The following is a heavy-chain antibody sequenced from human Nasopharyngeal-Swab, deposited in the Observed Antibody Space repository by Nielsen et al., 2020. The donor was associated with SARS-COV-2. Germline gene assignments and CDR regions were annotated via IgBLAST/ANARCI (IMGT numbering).Heavy chain of an antibody. CDR1: GFSFDDYT. CDR2: ISWKRGNM. CDR3: AKTMVRGDFYYFLDV. Sequence: LSLTCLASGFSFDDYTMHWVRQAPGKGLELVSGISWKRGNMGYADSVKGRFPISRDNAKNSVYLQMNSLRPEDTALYYCAKTMVRGDFYYFLDVWGKGTTVTVSS. J-gene: IGHJ6*03. V-gene: IGHV3-9*01. D-gene: IGHD3-10*01.